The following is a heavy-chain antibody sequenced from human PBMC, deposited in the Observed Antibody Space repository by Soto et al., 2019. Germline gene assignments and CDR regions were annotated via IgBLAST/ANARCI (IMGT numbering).Heavy chain of an antibody. CDR2: ISSSGSTI. Sequence: GGSLRLSCAASGFTFSSYEMNWVRQSPGKGLEWVSYISSSGSTIYYADSVKGRFTISRDNAKNSLYLQMNSLRAEDTAVYYCAHSSSSKYYYGMDVWGQGTTVTVSS. J-gene: IGHJ6*02. D-gene: IGHD6-6*01. V-gene: IGHV3-48*03. CDR3: AHSSSSKYYYGMDV. CDR1: GFTFSSYE.